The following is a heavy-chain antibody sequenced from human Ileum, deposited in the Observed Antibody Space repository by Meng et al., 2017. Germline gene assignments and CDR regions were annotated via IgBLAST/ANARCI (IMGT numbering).Heavy chain of an antibody. J-gene: IGHJ4*02. CDR2: INSKTDGGTI. CDR1: GITFDNAW. V-gene: IGHV3-15*01. CDR3: ATGPEFWSTYDY. D-gene: IGHD3-3*01. Sequence: EVQLVESGGCLVKAGGSLSLSCSASGITFDNAWMRWVRQAPGKGLEWVGRINSKTDGGTIEYAAPVKGRFTISRDDSKDTVYLQMNSLKSEDAAVYYCATGPEFWSTYDYWGQGTLVTVSS.